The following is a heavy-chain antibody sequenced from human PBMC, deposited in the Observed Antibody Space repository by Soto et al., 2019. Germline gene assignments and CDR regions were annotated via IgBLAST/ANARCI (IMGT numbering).Heavy chain of an antibody. V-gene: IGHV6-1*01. D-gene: IGHD3-3*01. J-gene: IGHJ6*02. CDR1: GDCVARNRAA. CDR3: ARLEPRTYYAFCSGYSQGYHYDGIDA. Sequence: SQTLSLTCASSGDCVARNRAAWNWIGQSPWRGLVWLGGRYCRSTWYTDYAVSVTSRITINPDTSKNQFSLQLKSVTPEYTAVYSWARLEPRTYYAFCSGYSQGYHYDGIDAWGQGTPVTVSS. CDR2: RYCRSTWYT.